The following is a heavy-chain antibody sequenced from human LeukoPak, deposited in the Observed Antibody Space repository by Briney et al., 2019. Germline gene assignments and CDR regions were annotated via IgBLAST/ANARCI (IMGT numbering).Heavy chain of an antibody. V-gene: IGHV1-2*04. Sequence: ASVKVSCKASGYTFTGYYMHWVRQAPGQGLEWMGWINPNSGGTNYAQKFQGWVPMTRDTSISTAYMELSRLRSDDTAVYYCARVSGDYGDYFDAFDIWGQGTLVTVSS. CDR2: INPNSGGT. J-gene: IGHJ3*02. D-gene: IGHD4-17*01. CDR3: ARVSGDYGDYFDAFDI. CDR1: GYTFTGYY.